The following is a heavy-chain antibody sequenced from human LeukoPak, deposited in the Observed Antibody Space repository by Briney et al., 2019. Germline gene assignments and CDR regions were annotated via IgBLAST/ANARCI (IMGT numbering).Heavy chain of an antibody. Sequence: GASVKVSCKASGYTFTGYYIHWVRQAPGQGLEWMGWINPNTGDTNYAQKFHGRVTLTRDTSISTAYMELSRLRSDDSAIYYCARLTYYDFWSGYNYAFDIWGQGTMVTVSS. D-gene: IGHD3-3*01. CDR1: GYTFTGYY. CDR2: INPNTGDT. J-gene: IGHJ3*02. CDR3: ARLTYYDFWSGYNYAFDI. V-gene: IGHV1-2*02.